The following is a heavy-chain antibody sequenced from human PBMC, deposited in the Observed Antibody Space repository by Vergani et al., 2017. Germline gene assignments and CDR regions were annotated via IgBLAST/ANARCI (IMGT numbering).Heavy chain of an antibody. CDR3: VKGPNWEEVPIVYFDY. CDR2: ISSNGGST. V-gene: IGHV3-64D*06. J-gene: IGHJ4*02. CDR1: GFTFSSYA. Sequence: EVQLVESGGGLVQPGGSLRLSCSASGFTFSSYAMHWVRQAPGKGLECVSAISSNGGSTYYADSVKGRFTISRDNSKNTLYLQMSSLRAEDTAVDYCVKGPNWEEVPIVYFDYWGQGTLVTVSS. D-gene: IGHD1-1*01.